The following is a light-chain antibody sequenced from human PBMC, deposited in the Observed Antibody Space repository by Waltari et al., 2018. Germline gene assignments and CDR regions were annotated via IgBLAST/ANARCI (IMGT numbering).Light chain of an antibody. CDR1: ELPKQY. CDR3: QSADSSGTYVV. CDR2: KAT. J-gene: IGLJ2*01. V-gene: IGLV3-25*03. Sequence: SSELTQPPSVSVSPGQTASITCSADELPKQYGYWYQQKPGQAPVLVIYKATERPSGIPGRFSGSSSGTTFTLTISGVQAEDEADYYCQSADSSGTYVVFGAGTKLTVL.